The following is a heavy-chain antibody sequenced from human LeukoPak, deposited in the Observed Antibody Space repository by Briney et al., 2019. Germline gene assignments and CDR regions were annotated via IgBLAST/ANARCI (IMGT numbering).Heavy chain of an antibody. CDR1: GGSISSHY. V-gene: IGHV4-59*11. Sequence: SETLSLTCTVSGGSISSHYWSWIRQPPGKGLEWIGYIYYSGSTNYNPSLKSRVTISVDTSKNQFSLKLSSVTAADTAVYYCARDLRGYCSSTSCWYWFDPWGQGTLVTVSS. CDR2: IYYSGST. J-gene: IGHJ5*02. D-gene: IGHD2-2*01. CDR3: ARDLRGYCSSTSCWYWFDP.